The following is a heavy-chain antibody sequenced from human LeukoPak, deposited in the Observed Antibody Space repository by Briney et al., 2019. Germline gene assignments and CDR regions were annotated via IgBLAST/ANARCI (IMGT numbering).Heavy chain of an antibody. J-gene: IGHJ4*02. D-gene: IGHD5-18*01. CDR2: IIATGNYI. CDR1: GFIFSSYS. Sequence: PGGSLRLSCAASGFIFSSYSMNWVRQAPGKGLEWVSSIIATGNYIYYADSVKGRFTISRDNAKNSLYLQMNSLRAEDTAVYYCTRDRSGYTFDDWGQGTLVTVSS. CDR3: TRDRSGYTFDD. V-gene: IGHV3-21*01.